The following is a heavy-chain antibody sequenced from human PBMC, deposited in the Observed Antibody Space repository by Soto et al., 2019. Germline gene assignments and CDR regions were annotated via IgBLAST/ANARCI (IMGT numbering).Heavy chain of an antibody. Sequence: QVQLQESGPGLVKPSETLSLTFTVSGGSVSIGSHYWSWIRQSPGRGLEWIAYIYHSGTTNYNPSLKIRVAISMDLSTIRFSLRLDAVTAAYTAVYYCARDRADDLNSLDALDIWGQGTMVSVSS. V-gene: IGHV4-61*01. J-gene: IGHJ3*02. CDR1: GGSVSIGSHY. D-gene: IGHD1-1*01. CDR2: IYHSGTT. CDR3: ARDRADDLNSLDALDI.